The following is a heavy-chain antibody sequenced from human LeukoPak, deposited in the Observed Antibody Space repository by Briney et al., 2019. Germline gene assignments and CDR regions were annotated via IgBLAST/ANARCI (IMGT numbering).Heavy chain of an antibody. D-gene: IGHD4-23*01. Sequence: SETLSLTCAVSGGSIRNSSFYWGWIRQPPGKGLEWIASIYNSGTTYYNPSIKSRVTISVDKSKNQFSLKLSSVTAADTAVYYCARPDYGGNVAFDIWGQGTMVTVSS. J-gene: IGHJ3*02. CDR1: GGSIRNSSFY. V-gene: IGHV4-39*07. CDR2: IYNSGTT. CDR3: ARPDYGGNVAFDI.